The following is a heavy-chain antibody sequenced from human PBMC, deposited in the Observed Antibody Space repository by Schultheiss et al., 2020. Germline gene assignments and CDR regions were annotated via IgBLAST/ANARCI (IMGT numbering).Heavy chain of an antibody. CDR3: ARNSHYGDQRRGVVY. J-gene: IGHJ4*02. D-gene: IGHD4-17*01. V-gene: IGHV3-66*02. Sequence: GGSLRLSCAASGFTFSNAWMSWVRQAPGKGLEWVSFIYSGGSTYYADSVKGRFTISRDNSRSTLYLEMNSLRAEDTAVYYCARNSHYGDQRRGVVYWGQGTLVNVYS. CDR1: GFTFSNAW. CDR2: IYSGGST.